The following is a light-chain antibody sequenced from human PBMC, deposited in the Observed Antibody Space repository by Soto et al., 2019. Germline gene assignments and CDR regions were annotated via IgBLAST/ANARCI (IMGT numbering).Light chain of an antibody. CDR3: QQYYSTPWT. Sequence: DIVMTQSPDSLAVSLGERATINCKSSQSLFYSSSNKNYLAWYQQKPGQPPKLLIYWASTRESGVPDRFSVSGSGTDFTLTISSLQAEDVAVYYCQQYYSTPWTFGQGNKVEIK. V-gene: IGKV4-1*01. J-gene: IGKJ1*01. CDR1: QSLFYSSSNKNY. CDR2: WAS.